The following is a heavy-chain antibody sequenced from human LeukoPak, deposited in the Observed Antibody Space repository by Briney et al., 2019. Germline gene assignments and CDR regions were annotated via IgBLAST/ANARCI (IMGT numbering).Heavy chain of an antibody. CDR2: IKPDGSEK. V-gene: IGHV3-7*01. D-gene: IGHD6-13*01. J-gene: IGHJ4*02. Sequence: GGSLRLSCAASGFTFSTKWMTWVRQAPGKGLEWVANIKPDGSEKFYVDSVKGRFTISRDNARNSLYLQMNSLRAEDMAVYYCARGGSTSSWFWNDWGQGTLVTVSS. CDR1: GFTFSTKW. CDR3: ARGGSTSSWFWND.